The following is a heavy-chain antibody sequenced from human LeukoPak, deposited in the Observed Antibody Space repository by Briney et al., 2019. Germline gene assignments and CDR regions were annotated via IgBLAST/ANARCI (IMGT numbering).Heavy chain of an antibody. CDR3: ARDDYGVFDAFDV. Sequence: SETLSLTCTVSGGSISSHYWSWIRQPPGKGLEWIGYIYNSGSTNYNPSLKSRVTISLDTSKNQFSLELTSVTAADTAVYFCARDDYGVFDAFDVWGQGTVVTVSS. CDR1: GGSISSHY. J-gene: IGHJ3*01. CDR2: IYNSGST. D-gene: IGHD3-16*01. V-gene: IGHV4-59*08.